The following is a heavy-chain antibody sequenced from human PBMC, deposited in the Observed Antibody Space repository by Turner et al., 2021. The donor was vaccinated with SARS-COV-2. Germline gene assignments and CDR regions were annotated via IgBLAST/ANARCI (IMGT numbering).Heavy chain of an antibody. V-gene: IGHV4-39*01. Sequence: QLQLQESGPGLVKPSETLSLTCSVSGGSISSSSYYWGWIRQPPGKGLEWIGSSYYSGSTYYNPSLKSRVTISVDTSKNQFSLKLSSVTAADTAVYYCAIAPNYYYGMDVWGQGTTVTVSS. CDR2: SYYSGST. CDR3: AIAPNYYYGMDV. J-gene: IGHJ6*02. CDR1: GGSISSSSYY.